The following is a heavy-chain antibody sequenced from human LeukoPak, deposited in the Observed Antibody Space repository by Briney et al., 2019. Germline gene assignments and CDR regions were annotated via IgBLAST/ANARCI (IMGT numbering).Heavy chain of an antibody. Sequence: GGSLRLSCAASGFSFRNFRMHWGRQAPGKGLEWVAVISYDGRNKYFADSVKGRLTISRDNSKNTVYLEMNSLRDEDTAVYYCAKDSRGSSSCYDHWGQGTLVIVSS. CDR3: AKDSRGSSSCYDH. CDR1: GFSFRNFR. V-gene: IGHV3-30*18. D-gene: IGHD2-15*01. J-gene: IGHJ4*02. CDR2: ISYDGRNK.